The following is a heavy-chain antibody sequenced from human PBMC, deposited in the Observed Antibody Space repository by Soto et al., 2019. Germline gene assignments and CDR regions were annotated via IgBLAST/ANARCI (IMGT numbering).Heavy chain of an antibody. CDR3: ATSLEFCSSTSCYLWFDP. J-gene: IGHJ5*02. CDR2: FDPEDGET. D-gene: IGHD2-2*01. CDR1: GYTLTELS. V-gene: IGHV1-24*01. Sequence: GASVKVSCKVSGYTLTELSMHWVRQAPGKGLEWMGGFDPEDGETIYAQKFQGRVTMTEDTSTDTAYMELSSLRSEDTAVYYCATSLEFCSSTSCYLWFDPWGQGTLVTVSS.